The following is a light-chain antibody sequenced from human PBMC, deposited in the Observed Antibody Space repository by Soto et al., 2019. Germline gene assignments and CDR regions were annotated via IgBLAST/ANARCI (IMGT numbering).Light chain of an antibody. CDR2: AAS. V-gene: IGKV1-39*01. CDR3: QQSYSTLS. Sequence: DLQITHSPPSLSPSXGDGVTITCRASQSISSYLNWYQQKPGKAPKLLIYAASSLQSGVPSRFSGSGSGTDFTLTISSLQPEDFATYYCQQSYSTLSFGGGTKVDNK. J-gene: IGKJ4*01. CDR1: QSISSY.